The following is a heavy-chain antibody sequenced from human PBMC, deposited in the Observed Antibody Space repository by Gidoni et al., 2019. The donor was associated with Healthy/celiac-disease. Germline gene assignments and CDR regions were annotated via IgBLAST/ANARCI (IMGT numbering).Heavy chain of an antibody. D-gene: IGHD4-17*01. J-gene: IGHJ4*02. CDR3: ARASHGDYVNY. CDR2: IKQDGSEK. CDR1: GFTFSSYW. V-gene: IGHV3-7*03. Sequence: EVQLVESGGGFVQPGGSLRLSCAASGFTFSSYWLSWVRQAPGKGLEWVANIKQDGSEKYYVDSVKGRFTIARDNAKNSLYLQMNSLRAEDTAVYYCARASHGDYVNYWGQGTLVTVSS.